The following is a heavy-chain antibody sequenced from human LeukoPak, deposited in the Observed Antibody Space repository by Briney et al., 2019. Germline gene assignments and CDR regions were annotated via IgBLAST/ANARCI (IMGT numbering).Heavy chain of an antibody. V-gene: IGHV3-48*03. D-gene: IGHD7-27*01. Sequence: PGGSLRLSCAASGFTFISYEMNWVRQAPGKGLEWVSYISSSGSTIYYADSVKGRFTISRDNAKNSLYLQMNSLRAEDTAVYYCARSNRGPNDYWGQGTLVTVSS. J-gene: IGHJ4*02. CDR1: GFTFISYE. CDR3: ARSNRGPNDY. CDR2: ISSSGSTI.